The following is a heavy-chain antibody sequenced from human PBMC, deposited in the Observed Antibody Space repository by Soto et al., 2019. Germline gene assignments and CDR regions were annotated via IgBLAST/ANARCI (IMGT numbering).Heavy chain of an antibody. CDR3: AKGWTITMIVVVICCDY. CDR1: GFTFSSYA. V-gene: IGHV3-23*01. J-gene: IGHJ4*02. D-gene: IGHD3-22*01. CDR2: ISGSGGST. Sequence: EVQLLESGGGLVQPGGSLRLSCAASGFTFSSYAMSWVRQAPGKGLEWVSAISGSGGSTYYADSVKGRFTISGDNTHNTLYLQMNRLGANDTAVYFCAKGWTITMIVVVICCDYWGQGTLVTVS.